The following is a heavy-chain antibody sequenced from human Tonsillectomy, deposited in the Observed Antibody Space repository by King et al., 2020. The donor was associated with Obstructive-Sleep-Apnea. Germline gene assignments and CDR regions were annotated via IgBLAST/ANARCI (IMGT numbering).Heavy chain of an antibody. CDR1: GFTFSSYS. CDR2: ISSSSSYI. V-gene: IGHV3-21*01. CDR3: ARGLQRLSEMDTKDY. J-gene: IGHJ4*02. Sequence: VQLVESGGGLVKPGGSLRLSCAASGFTFSSYSMNWVRQAPGKGLEWVSSISSSSSYIYYADSVKGRFTISRDNAKNSLYLQMNSLRAEDTAVYYCARGLQRLSEMDTKDYWGQGTLVTVSS. D-gene: IGHD5-24*01.